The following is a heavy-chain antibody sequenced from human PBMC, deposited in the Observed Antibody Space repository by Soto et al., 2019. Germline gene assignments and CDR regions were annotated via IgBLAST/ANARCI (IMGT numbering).Heavy chain of an antibody. Sequence: PSVKVSCKASGGTFSSYAISWVRQAPGQGLEWMGGIIPIFGTANYAQKFQGRVTITADESTSTAYMELSSLRSEDTAVYYCARGTIQLASLSTFDYWGQGTLVTVSS. D-gene: IGHD5-18*01. CDR1: GGTFSSYA. J-gene: IGHJ4*02. CDR2: IIPIFGTA. V-gene: IGHV1-69*13. CDR3: ARGTIQLASLSTFDY.